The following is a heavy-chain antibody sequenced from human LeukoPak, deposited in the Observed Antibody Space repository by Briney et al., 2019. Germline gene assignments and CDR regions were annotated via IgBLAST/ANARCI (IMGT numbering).Heavy chain of an antibody. D-gene: IGHD2-8*01. Sequence: GGSLRLSCAASGFTFSSYDMHWVRQATGKGLEWVSAIGTAGDTYYPGSVKGRFTISRENAKNSLYLQMNSLRGEDTALYFCAKDLAGCSDSWGQGTLVTVSS. CDR3: AKDLAGCSDS. CDR1: GFTFSSYD. V-gene: IGHV3-13*04. CDR2: IGTAGDT. J-gene: IGHJ4*02.